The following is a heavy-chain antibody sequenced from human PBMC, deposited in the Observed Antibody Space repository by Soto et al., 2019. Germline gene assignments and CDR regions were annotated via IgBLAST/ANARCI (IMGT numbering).Heavy chain of an antibody. V-gene: IGHV3-23*01. D-gene: IGHD4-17*01. Sequence: GALRLSCAASGFTFSTYAMNWVRQAPGKGLEWVSGISGSGDSTYYADSVKGRFTVSRDNSKNTLYLQMNSLRAEDTAVYYCAKDRGVEVTTRFFDYWGQGTLVTV. J-gene: IGHJ4*02. CDR3: AKDRGVEVTTRFFDY. CDR1: GFTFSTYA. CDR2: ISGSGDST.